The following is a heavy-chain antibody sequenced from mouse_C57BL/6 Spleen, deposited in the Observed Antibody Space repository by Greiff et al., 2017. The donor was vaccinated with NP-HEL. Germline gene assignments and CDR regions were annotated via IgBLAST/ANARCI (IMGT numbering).Heavy chain of an antibody. CDR3: ARWDTTVVARYFDV. V-gene: IGHV1-76*01. Sequence: QVHVKQSGAELVRPGASVKLSCKASGYTFTDYYINWVKQRPGQGLAWIARIYPGSGNTYYNEKFKGKATLTAEKSSSTAYMQLSSLTSEDSAVYFCARWDTTVVARYFDVWGTGTTVTVSS. J-gene: IGHJ1*03. CDR1: GYTFTDYY. CDR2: IYPGSGNT. D-gene: IGHD1-1*01.